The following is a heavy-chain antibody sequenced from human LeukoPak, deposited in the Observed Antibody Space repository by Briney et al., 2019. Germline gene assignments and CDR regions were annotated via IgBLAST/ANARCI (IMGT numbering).Heavy chain of an antibody. V-gene: IGHV4-59*01. Sequence: SETLSLTCTVSGGSISSYYWSWIRQPPGKGLEWIGYIYYSGSTNYNPSLKSRVTISVDTSKNQFSLKLSSVTAADTAVYYCARGRYDFWTPGRPYYMDVWGKGTTVTVSS. CDR2: IYYSGST. J-gene: IGHJ6*03. CDR1: GGSISSYY. CDR3: ARGRYDFWTPGRPYYMDV. D-gene: IGHD3-3*01.